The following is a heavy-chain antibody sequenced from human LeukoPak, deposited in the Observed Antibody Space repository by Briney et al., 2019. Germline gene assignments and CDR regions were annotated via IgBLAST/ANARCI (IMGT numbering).Heavy chain of an antibody. CDR2: ISGSGGST. D-gene: IGHD3-22*01. J-gene: IGHJ4*02. CDR1: GFTFSSHA. V-gene: IGHV3-23*01. CDR3: AKALTPHPNYYDSSGYYYGFDY. Sequence: GGSLRLSCAASGFTFSSHAMSWVRQAPGKGLEWVSAISGSGGSTYYADSVKGRFTISRDNSKNTLYLQMNSLRAEDTAVYYCAKALTPHPNYYDSSGYYYGFDYWGQGTLVTVSS.